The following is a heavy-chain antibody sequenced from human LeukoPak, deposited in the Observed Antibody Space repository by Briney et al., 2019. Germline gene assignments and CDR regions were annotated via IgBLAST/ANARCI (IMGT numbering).Heavy chain of an antibody. CDR2: ISSSSSYI. Sequence: GGSLRLSCAASGFTFSSYSMNWVRQAPGKGLEWVSSISSSSSYIYYADSVKGRFTISRDNSKNTLYLQMNSLRAEDTAVYYCAKGRQWLVPKNWGQGTLVTVSS. V-gene: IGHV3-21*04. J-gene: IGHJ4*02. D-gene: IGHD6-19*01. CDR1: GFTFSSYS. CDR3: AKGRQWLVPKN.